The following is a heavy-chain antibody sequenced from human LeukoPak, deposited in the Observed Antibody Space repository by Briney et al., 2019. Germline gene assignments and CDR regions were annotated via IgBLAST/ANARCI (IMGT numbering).Heavy chain of an antibody. D-gene: IGHD3-10*01. Sequence: ASVRVSCKASGYTFTSYGISWVRQAPGQGLEWMGRISAYNGNTNYAQKLQGRVTMTTDTSTSTAYMELRSLRSDDTAVYYCARSMYHLTYYYGSGSYYHFDYWGQGTLVTVSS. CDR3: ARSMYHLTYYYGSGSYYHFDY. J-gene: IGHJ4*02. V-gene: IGHV1-18*04. CDR1: GYTFTSYG. CDR2: ISAYNGNT.